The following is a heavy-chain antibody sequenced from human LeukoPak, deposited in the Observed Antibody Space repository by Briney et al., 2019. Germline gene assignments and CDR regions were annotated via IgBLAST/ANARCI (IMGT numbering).Heavy chain of an antibody. D-gene: IGHD6-13*01. J-gene: IGHJ4*02. CDR2: ISSSSSYI. Sequence: GGSLRLSCAASGFTFSSYSMNWVRQAPGKGLEWVSSISSSSSYIYYADSVKGRFTISRDNAKNSLYLQMNSLRAEDTAVYYCARGNSSSWFFDYWGQGTLVTVSS. CDR1: GFTFSSYS. CDR3: ARGNSSSWFFDY. V-gene: IGHV3-21*01.